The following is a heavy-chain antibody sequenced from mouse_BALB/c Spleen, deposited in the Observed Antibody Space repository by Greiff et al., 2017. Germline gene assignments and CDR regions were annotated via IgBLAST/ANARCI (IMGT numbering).Heavy chain of an antibody. D-gene: IGHD1-1*01. CDR3: ERRGVWDYYGSSPYAMDY. CDR1: GYSFTGYT. Sequence: VQLQQSGPELVKPGASMKISCTASGYSFTGYTMNWVNQSHGKNLEWIGLINPYNGGTSYNQKFKGKATLTVDKSSSTAYMELLSLTSEDSAVYSCERRGVWDYYGSSPYAMDYWGQGTSVTVSS. CDR2: INPYNGGT. J-gene: IGHJ4*01. V-gene: IGHV1-18*01.